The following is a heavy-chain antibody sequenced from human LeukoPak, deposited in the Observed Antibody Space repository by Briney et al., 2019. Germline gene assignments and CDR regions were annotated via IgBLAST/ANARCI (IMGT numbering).Heavy chain of an antibody. CDR2: IIPIFGTA. V-gene: IGHV1-69*01. CDR3: ARSIDIVVVPTRIFYYYGMDV. CDR1: GGTFSSYA. Sequence: ASVKVSCKASGGTFSSYAISWVRQAPGQGLEWVGGIIPIFGTANYAQKFQGRVTITADESTSTAYMELSSLRSEDTAVYYCARSIDIVVVPTRIFYYYGMDVWGQGTTVTVSS. D-gene: IGHD2-2*01. J-gene: IGHJ6*01.